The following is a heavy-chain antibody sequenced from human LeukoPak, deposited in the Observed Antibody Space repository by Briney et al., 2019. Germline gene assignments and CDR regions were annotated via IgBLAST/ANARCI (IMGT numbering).Heavy chain of an antibody. CDR2: IYYSGST. V-gene: IGHV4-39*07. D-gene: IGHD3-3*01. Sequence: SETLSLTCTVSGGSISSSSYCWGWIRQPPGKGLEWIGSIYYSGSTYYNPSLKSRVTISVDTSKNQFSLKLSSVTAADTAVYYCARVAGTIFGVVIIENWFDPWGQGTLVTVSS. CDR1: GGSISSSSYC. CDR3: ARVAGTIFGVVIIENWFDP. J-gene: IGHJ5*02.